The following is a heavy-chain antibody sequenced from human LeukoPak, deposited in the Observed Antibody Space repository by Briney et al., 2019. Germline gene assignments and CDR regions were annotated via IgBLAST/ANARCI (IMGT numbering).Heavy chain of an antibody. CDR1: GGSISSYY. D-gene: IGHD2-21*01. CDR2: IYYSGST. V-gene: IGHV4-59*01. Sequence: SETLSLTCSVPGGSISSYYWNWIRQPPGKGLEWIGYIYYSGSTNYNPSLKSRVTISVDTSKNQFSLKLSSVTAADTAVYYCASTIVAALDYWGQGTLVTVSS. J-gene: IGHJ4*02. CDR3: ASTIVAALDY.